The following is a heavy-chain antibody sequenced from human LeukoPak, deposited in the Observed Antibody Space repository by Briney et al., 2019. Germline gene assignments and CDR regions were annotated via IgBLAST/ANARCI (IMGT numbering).Heavy chain of an antibody. J-gene: IGHJ4*02. D-gene: IGHD6-19*01. Sequence: SQTLSLTCAIYGDSVSSNSAGWNWIRQSPSRGFEWLGRTYYRSDWYNDYAVSVKGRISINSDTSKNQFSLQLNSVTPEDTAVYYCAREREVAGYFDFWGRGSLVTVSS. V-gene: IGHV6-1*01. CDR2: TYYRSDWYN. CDR1: GDSVSSNSAG. CDR3: AREREVAGYFDF.